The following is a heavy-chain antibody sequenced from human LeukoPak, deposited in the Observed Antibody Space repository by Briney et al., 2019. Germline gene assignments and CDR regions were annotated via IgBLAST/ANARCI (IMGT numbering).Heavy chain of an antibody. CDR2: INHSGST. D-gene: IGHD3-9*01. CDR3: ARAQPLYYDILTGYGTTNAFDI. CDR1: GGSFSGYY. J-gene: IGHJ3*02. Sequence: SETLSLTCAVYGGSFSGYYWSWIRQPPGKGLEWIGEINHSGSTNYNPSLKSRVTISVDTSKNQFSLKLSSVTAADTAVYYCARAQPLYYDILTGYGTTNAFDIWGQGTMVTVSS. V-gene: IGHV4-34*01.